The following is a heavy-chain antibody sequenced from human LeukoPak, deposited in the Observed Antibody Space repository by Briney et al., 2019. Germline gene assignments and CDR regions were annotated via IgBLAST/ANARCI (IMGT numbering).Heavy chain of an antibody. D-gene: IGHD2-15*01. CDR3: ARLIGNCSGGSCYWALDAFDI. J-gene: IGHJ3*02. CDR1: GDSISSGNHN. V-gene: IGHV4-39*01. Sequence: PSETLSLTCTVSGDSISSGNHNWGWIRQPPGKGLEWIGTIRYSGTRFDNPSLKSRVTISVDTSKNQFSLKLSSVTAADTAVYYCARLIGNCSGGSCYWALDAFDIWGQGTMVTVSS. CDR2: IRYSGTR.